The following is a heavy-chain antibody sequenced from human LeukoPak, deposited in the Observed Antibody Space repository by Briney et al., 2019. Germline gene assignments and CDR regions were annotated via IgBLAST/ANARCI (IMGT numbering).Heavy chain of an antibody. D-gene: IGHD2-21*02. J-gene: IGHJ4*02. CDR2: IYYSGST. V-gene: IGHV4-39*07. Sequence: SETLSLTCTVSGGSISSSSYYWGWIRQPPGKGLEWIGSIYYSGSTYYNPSLKSRVTISVDTSKNQFSLKLSSVTAADTAVYYCARGPFCGSDCYLSYWGQGTLMTVSS. CDR1: GGSISSSSYY. CDR3: ARGPFCGSDCYLSY.